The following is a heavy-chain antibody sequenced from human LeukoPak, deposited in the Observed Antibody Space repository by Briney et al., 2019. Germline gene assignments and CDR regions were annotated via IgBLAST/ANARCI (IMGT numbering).Heavy chain of an antibody. CDR2: INPNSGGT. CDR3: ARAKAVRGVIITRHGGYAFDI. D-gene: IGHD3-10*01. J-gene: IGHJ3*02. V-gene: IGHV1-2*02. Sequence: GASVKVSCKASGYTFTGYYMHWVRQAPGQGLEWMGWINPNSGGTKYAQKFQGRVTMTRDTSISTAYMELSRLRSDDTAVYYCARAKAVRGVIITRHGGYAFDIWGQGTMVTVSS. CDR1: GYTFTGYY.